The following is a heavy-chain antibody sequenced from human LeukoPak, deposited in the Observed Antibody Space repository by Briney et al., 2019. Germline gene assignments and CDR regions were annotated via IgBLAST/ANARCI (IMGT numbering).Heavy chain of an antibody. J-gene: IGHJ4*02. Sequence: SETLSLTCTVPGGSIRGYYWSWIRQPPGKGLEWIGYISYTGSTNYNPSLKSPVTISVDTSKNQFSLKLSSVTAADTAVYFCAGRGMYYYGYWGQGTLVTVSS. CDR3: AGRGMYYYGY. D-gene: IGHD3-10*01. CDR1: GGSIRGYY. V-gene: IGHV4-59*01. CDR2: ISYTGST.